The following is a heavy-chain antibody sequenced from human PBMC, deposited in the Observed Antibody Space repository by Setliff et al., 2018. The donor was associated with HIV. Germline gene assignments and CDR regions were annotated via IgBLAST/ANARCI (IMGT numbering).Heavy chain of an antibody. D-gene: IGHD1-26*01. J-gene: IGHJ4*02. Sequence: PGGSLRLSCAASGFTFSSYEMDWVRQAPGKGLEWVSYISSSGSTIYYADSVKGRFITFRDNAKNSLYLQMNSLRAEDTAVYYCARDRVVGKFDYWGQGTLVTVSS. CDR3: ARDRVVGKFDY. CDR2: ISSSGSTI. CDR1: GFTFSSYE. V-gene: IGHV3-48*03.